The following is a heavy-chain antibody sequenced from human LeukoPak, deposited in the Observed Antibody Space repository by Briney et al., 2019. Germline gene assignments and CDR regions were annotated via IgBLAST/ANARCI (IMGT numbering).Heavy chain of an antibody. J-gene: IGHJ4*02. Sequence: GGSLRLSCAASGFTFSSNWMNWVRQAPGKGLEGVANINQDGSDKYYVDSVKGRFTISRDNAKNSLYLQMNSLRAEDTAVYYCASLDYWGRGTLVTVSS. V-gene: IGHV3-7*01. CDR1: GFTFSSNW. CDR3: ASLDY. CDR2: INQDGSDK.